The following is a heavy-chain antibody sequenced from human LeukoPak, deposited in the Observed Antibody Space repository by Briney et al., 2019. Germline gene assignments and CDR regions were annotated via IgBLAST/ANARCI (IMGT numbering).Heavy chain of an antibody. CDR1: GGSISSGSYY. Sequence: SETLSLTCTVSGGSISSGSYYWSWIRQPAGKGLEWIGRIYTSGSTNYNPSLKSRVTISVDPSKNQFSLKLSSVTAADTAVYYCARAPRYCSGGSCPRNGLSGKRGREKRRDSAPDAFDIWGQGQWSPSLQ. CDR3: ARAPRYCSGGSCPRNGLSGKRGREKRRDSAPDAFDI. CDR2: IYTSGST. D-gene: IGHD2-15*01. V-gene: IGHV4-61*02. J-gene: IGHJ3*02.